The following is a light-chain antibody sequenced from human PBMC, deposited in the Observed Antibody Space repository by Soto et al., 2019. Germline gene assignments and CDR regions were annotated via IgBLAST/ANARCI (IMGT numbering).Light chain of an antibody. V-gene: IGLV2-14*03. Sequence: QSALTQPASVSGSPGQSITISCTGTSSDVGGYNYVSWYQQHPGKAPKLMIYDVSNRPSGVSNRFSGAESGNTASLTISGLQAEDEAEYHCSSYTSSSTYVFGTGTKLTVL. CDR3: SSYTSSSTYV. CDR2: DVS. CDR1: SSDVGGYNY. J-gene: IGLJ1*01.